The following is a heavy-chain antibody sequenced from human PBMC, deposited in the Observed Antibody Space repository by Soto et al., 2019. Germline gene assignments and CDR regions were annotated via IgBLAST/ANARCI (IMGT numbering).Heavy chain of an antibody. Sequence: PSETLCLTCTVSGGSISTSSSYWIWISQPPGKGLEWIGSGYNSGSTHSNPSLKSRVTISVDTSKNHFSLKLSSVTAAETAMYYCARNYYDGRGYFYWGQGTPVTVSS. J-gene: IGHJ4*02. V-gene: IGHV4-39*02. CDR3: ARNYYDGRGYFY. D-gene: IGHD3-22*01. CDR2: GYNSGST. CDR1: GGSISTSSSY.